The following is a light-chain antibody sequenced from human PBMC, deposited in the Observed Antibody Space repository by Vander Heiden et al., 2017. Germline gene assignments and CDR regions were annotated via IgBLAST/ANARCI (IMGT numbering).Light chain of an antibody. Sequence: SYVLTQPPPVPVAPGQTARLTCGGNNIGSNSVHWYQQKPGQDPVLVVYDDSDRPSGIPERFSGSNSGNTATLTISRVEDGDEADYYCQVWDSSSDHPVVFGGGTKLTVL. J-gene: IGLJ2*01. CDR3: QVWDSSSDHPVV. V-gene: IGLV3-21*02. CDR2: DDS. CDR1: NIGSNS.